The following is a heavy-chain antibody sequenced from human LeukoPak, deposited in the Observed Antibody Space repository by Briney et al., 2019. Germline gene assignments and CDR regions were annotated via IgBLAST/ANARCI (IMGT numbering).Heavy chain of an antibody. Sequence: GESLKISCKGSEYSFATYWIGWVRQMPGQGLEWMGIIFPGDSDTRYSPSFQGQVTISADKSISIAYLQWSSLKASDTAIYYCASEYCSGGNCYFDYWGQGTLVTVSS. CDR3: ASEYCSGGNCYFDY. CDR2: IFPGDSDT. J-gene: IGHJ4*02. D-gene: IGHD2-15*01. V-gene: IGHV5-51*01. CDR1: EYSFATYW.